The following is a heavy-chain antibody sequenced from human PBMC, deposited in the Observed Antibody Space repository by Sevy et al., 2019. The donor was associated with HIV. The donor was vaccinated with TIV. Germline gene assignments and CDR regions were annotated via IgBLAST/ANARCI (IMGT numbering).Heavy chain of an antibody. CDR3: ARGGYYYDNAAYYAFDS. CDR2: IWSDGAYQ. Sequence: GGSLRLSCTTSGFTFSAYAMHWVRQAPGKGLEWVAIIWSDGAYQYHGDSVKGRFTISRDNSKNTLYLQMNSLRVEDTAVYYCARGGYYYDNAAYYAFDSWGREPWSPSPQ. D-gene: IGHD3-22*01. V-gene: IGHV3-33*01. J-gene: IGHJ4*02. CDR1: GFTFSAYA.